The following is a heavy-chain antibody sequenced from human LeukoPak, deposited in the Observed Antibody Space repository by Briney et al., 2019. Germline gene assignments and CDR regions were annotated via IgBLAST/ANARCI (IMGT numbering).Heavy chain of an antibody. CDR1: GGSISDYS. CDR3: TRQVLHTAMDY. CDR2: FSNSGTT. J-gene: IGHJ4*02. D-gene: IGHD5-18*01. Sequence: PSETLSLTCTVSGGSISDYSWSWIRQPPGKGLEWIGYFSNSGTTNQNPSLKSRVTMTVDTSKNQFSLKLSSVTAADTAVYYCTRQVLHTAMDYWGQGTLVTVSS. V-gene: IGHV4-59*08.